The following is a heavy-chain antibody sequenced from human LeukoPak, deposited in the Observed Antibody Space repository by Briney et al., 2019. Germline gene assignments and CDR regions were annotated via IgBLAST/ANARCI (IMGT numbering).Heavy chain of an antibody. D-gene: IGHD2-15*01. J-gene: IGHJ1*01. CDR1: GFTVSSNY. Sequence: QPGGSLRLSCAASGFTVSSNYMSWVRQAPGKGLEWVSVIYSGGNTDYADSVKGRFTISRDNSKNTLYLQMNSLRAEDTAVYYCASGYCSGGHCYSVYFQHWGQGTLVTVSS. V-gene: IGHV3-53*01. CDR2: IYSGGNT. CDR3: ASGYCSGGHCYSVYFQH.